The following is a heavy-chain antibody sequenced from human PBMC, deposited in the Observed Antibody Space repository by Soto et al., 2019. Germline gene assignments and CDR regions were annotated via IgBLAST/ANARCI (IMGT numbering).Heavy chain of an antibody. CDR3: ARDRCSGGSCYEGEFDY. D-gene: IGHD2-15*01. V-gene: IGHV4-30-4*01. Sequence: SQTLSLTCSVSGGTINSGDYFWSWIRQPPGKGLEWIGSIFYTGSTYYSPSLKSRVTMSVDTSKNQFSLKLSSVTAADTAMYYCARDRCSGGSCYEGEFDYWGQGTLVTVSS. CDR2: IFYTGST. CDR1: GGTINSGDYF. J-gene: IGHJ4*02.